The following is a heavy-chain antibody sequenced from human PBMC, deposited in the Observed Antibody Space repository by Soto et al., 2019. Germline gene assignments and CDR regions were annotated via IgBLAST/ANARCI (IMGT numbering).Heavy chain of an antibody. CDR3: AKKVNSGSGSQFFDY. CDR1: GFTFSSYW. D-gene: IGHD3-10*01. Sequence: EVQLVESGGGLVQPGGSLRLSCAASGFTFSSYWMHWVRQAPGKGLVWVSRINSDGSSTSYADSVRGRFTISRDNSKNTLFLQMNSLRAEDTAIYYCAKKVNSGSGSQFFDYWGQGTLVTVSS. J-gene: IGHJ4*02. CDR2: INSDGSST. V-gene: IGHV3-74*01.